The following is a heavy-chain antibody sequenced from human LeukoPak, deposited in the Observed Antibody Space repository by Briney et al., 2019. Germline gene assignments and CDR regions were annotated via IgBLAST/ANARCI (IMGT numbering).Heavy chain of an antibody. D-gene: IGHD5-18*01. CDR3: ARAYSYGYGYYYYMDV. CDR1: GGTFSSYA. CDR2: IIPIFGTA. V-gene: IGHV1-69*05. Sequence: PLASLKVSCKASGGTFSSYAISWVRQAPGQGLEWMGGIIPIFGTANYAQKFQGRVTITTDESTSTAYMELSSLRSEDTAVYYCARAYSYGYGYYYYMDVWGKGTTVTVSS. J-gene: IGHJ6*03.